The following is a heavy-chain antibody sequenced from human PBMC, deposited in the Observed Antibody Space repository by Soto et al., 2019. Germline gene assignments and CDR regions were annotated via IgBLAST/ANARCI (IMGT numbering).Heavy chain of an antibody. D-gene: IGHD3-3*01. V-gene: IGHV4-34*01. CDR1: GGSFSGYY. CDR2: INHSGST. J-gene: IGHJ5*02. CDR3: ARITIFGVVIPYNWFDP. Sequence: ETLSLTCAVYGGSFSGYYWSWIRQPPGKGLEWIGEINHSGSTNYNPSLKSRVTISVDTSKNQFSLKLSSVTAADTAVYYCARITIFGVVIPYNWFDPWGQGTLVTVSS.